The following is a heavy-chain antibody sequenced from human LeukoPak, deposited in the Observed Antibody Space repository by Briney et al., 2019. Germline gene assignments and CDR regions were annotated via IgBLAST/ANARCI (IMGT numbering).Heavy chain of an antibody. Sequence: GGSLRLSCAASGFTFSSYSMNWVRQAPGKGLEWVSSISSSSSYIYYADSVKGRFTISRDNSKNTLYLQMNSLRAEDTAVYYCAKGDNNWNYRSGTYYYYMDVWGKGTTVTVSS. CDR1: GFTFSSYS. D-gene: IGHD1-7*01. V-gene: IGHV3-21*04. CDR2: ISSSSSYI. J-gene: IGHJ6*03. CDR3: AKGDNNWNYRSGTYYYYMDV.